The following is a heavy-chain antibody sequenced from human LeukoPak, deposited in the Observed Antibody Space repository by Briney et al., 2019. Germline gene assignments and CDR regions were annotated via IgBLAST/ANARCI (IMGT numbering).Heavy chain of an antibody. V-gene: IGHV4-39*07. CDR2: IYYSGST. CDR1: GGSISSSSYY. D-gene: IGHD3-9*01. Sequence: SETLSLTCTVSGGSISSSSYYWGWIRQPPGKGLEWIGSIYYSGSTYYNPSLKSRVTISVDTSKNQFSLKLSSVTAADTAVYYCARGSRGYYDILTGYSTSYYFDYWGQGTLVTVSS. J-gene: IGHJ4*02. CDR3: ARGSRGYYDILTGYSTSYYFDY.